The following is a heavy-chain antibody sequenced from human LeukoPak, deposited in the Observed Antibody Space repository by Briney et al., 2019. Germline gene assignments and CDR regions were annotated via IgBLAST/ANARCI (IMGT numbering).Heavy chain of an antibody. J-gene: IGHJ5*02. D-gene: IGHD6-13*01. Sequence: ASVKVSCKTSGYTFISYDINWGRQAAGQGLEWMGWMNPNSGNTGHAQKLQGTVTLTSSPSPNPVLMEMGSPTSKRTAVYFRSRGGASAAARRFDPWGQRTLVTVSS. CDR1: GYTFISYD. CDR3: SRGGASAAARRFDP. CDR2: MNPNSGNT. V-gene: IGHV1-8*01.